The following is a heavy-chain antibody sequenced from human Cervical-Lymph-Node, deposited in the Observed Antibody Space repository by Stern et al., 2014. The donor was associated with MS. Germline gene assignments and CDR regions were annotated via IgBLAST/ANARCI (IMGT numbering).Heavy chain of an antibody. D-gene: IGHD2-2*02. CDR3: ANAAALSCRSASCYKAFEH. CDR2: LFYDGTDN. V-gene: IGHV3-30*18. Sequence: VQLVQSWGGVVQPGKSLRLSCAASGFSFSSYGMHWVRQAPGQGLDWVAVLFYDGTDNDYAVSVEGRFTIARDNSKNTLYLQMNSLRPEDTAVYYCANAAALSCRSASCYKAFEHWGQGILVTVSS. CDR1: GFSFSSYG. J-gene: IGHJ4*02.